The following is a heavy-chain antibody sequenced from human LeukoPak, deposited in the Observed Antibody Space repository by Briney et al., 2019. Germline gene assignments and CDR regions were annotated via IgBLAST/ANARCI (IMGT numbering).Heavy chain of an antibody. CDR3: TRGRAYNYGYFDY. D-gene: IGHD5-18*01. J-gene: IGHJ4*02. CDR1: GFTFSSDW. CDR2: ISSDGSST. Sequence: GGSLRLSCAASGFTFSSDWMHWVRQAPGKGLVWVSRISSDGSSTSYADSVKGRFAISRDNTKNTLYLQMNSLRDEDTAVYYCTRGRAYNYGYFDYWGQGTLVTVSS. V-gene: IGHV3-74*01.